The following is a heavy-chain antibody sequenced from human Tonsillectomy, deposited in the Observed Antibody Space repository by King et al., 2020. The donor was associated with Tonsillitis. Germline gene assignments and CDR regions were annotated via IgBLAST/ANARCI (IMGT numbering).Heavy chain of an antibody. CDR1: GFTFSSYG. CDR2: ISYDGSNK. Sequence: QLVQSGGGVVQPGRSLRLSCAASGFTFSSYGMHWVRQAPGKGLEWVAVISYDGSNKYYADSVKGRFTISRDNSKNTLYLQMNSLRAEDTAVYYCAKELKWSYYNNYFDYWGQGTLVTVSS. D-gene: IGHD1-26*01. CDR3: AKELKWSYYNNYFDY. V-gene: IGHV3-30*18. J-gene: IGHJ4*02.